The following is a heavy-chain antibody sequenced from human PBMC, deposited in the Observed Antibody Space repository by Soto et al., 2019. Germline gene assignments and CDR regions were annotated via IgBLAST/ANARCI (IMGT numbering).Heavy chain of an antibody. J-gene: IGHJ6*02. CDR1: GGSVSSGSYY. Sequence: QVQLQESGPGLVKPSETLSLTCTVSGGSVSSGSYYWSWIRQPPGKGLEWIGYIYYSGSTNYNPSLKSRVTISVDTSKNQFSLKLSSVTAADTAVYYCARDHNWNYAIHYGIDVWGQGTTVTVSS. V-gene: IGHV4-61*01. CDR2: IYYSGST. D-gene: IGHD1-7*01. CDR3: ARDHNWNYAIHYGIDV.